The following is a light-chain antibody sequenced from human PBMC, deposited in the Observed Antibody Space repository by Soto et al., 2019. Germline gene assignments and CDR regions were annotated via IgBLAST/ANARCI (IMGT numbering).Light chain of an antibody. CDR1: QDINSH. V-gene: IGKV1-16*02. Sequence: DIQMTQSPSSLSASVGDRVTITCRASQDINSHLAWFQQKPGKAPKSLISDASSLQSGVPLNFSGNRSGTDFTLTISNLQPEYFATKYCQQYHSHPVTFGGGTKVEIK. CDR3: QQYHSHPVT. CDR2: DAS. J-gene: IGKJ4*01.